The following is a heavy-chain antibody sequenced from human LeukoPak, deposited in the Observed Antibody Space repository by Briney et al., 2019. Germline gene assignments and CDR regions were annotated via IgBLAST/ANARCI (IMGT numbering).Heavy chain of an antibody. CDR2: ISSSGSTI. CDR3: AKEGYYGSGSFPDY. D-gene: IGHD3-10*01. V-gene: IGHV3-11*04. CDR1: GFTFSDYY. Sequence: GGSLRLSCAASGFTFSDYYMSWIRQAPGKGLEWVSYISSSGSTIYYADSVKGRFTISRDNSKNTLYLQMTSLRAEDTAVYYFAKEGYYGSGSFPDYWGQGTLVTVSS. J-gene: IGHJ4*02.